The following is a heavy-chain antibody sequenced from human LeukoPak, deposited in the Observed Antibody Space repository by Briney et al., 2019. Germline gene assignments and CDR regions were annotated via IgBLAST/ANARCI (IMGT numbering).Heavy chain of an antibody. J-gene: IGHJ4*02. V-gene: IGHV3-48*04. CDR3: ARNGRSSSWVGSFDY. Sequence: GGSLRLSCAASGFTFSSYSMNWVRQAPGKRLEWVSYISSSSSTIYYADSVKGRFTISRDNAKNSLYLQMNSLRAEDTAVYYCARNGRSSSWVGSFDYWGQGTLVTVSS. CDR2: ISSSSSTI. D-gene: IGHD6-13*01. CDR1: GFTFSSYS.